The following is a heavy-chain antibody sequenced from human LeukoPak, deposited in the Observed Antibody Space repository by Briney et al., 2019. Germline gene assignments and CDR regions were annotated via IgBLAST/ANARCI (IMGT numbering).Heavy chain of an antibody. Sequence: GGSLRLSCAASGFTFDDYAMHWVRQAPGKGLEWVSGISWKSGSIGYADSVKGRFTISRDNAKNSLYLQMNSLRAEDTAVYYCARDPYSGSYGNYYYYFMDVWGKGTTVTISS. CDR1: GFTFDDYA. V-gene: IGHV3-9*01. D-gene: IGHD1-26*01. J-gene: IGHJ6*03. CDR3: ARDPYSGSYGNYYYYFMDV. CDR2: ISWKSGSI.